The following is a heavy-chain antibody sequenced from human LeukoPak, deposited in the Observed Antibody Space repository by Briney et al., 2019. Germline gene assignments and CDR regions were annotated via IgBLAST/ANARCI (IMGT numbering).Heavy chain of an antibody. J-gene: IGHJ4*02. Sequence: PGGSLRLSCAASGFTFSSYGMNWVRQAPGKGLEWVSSISSSSSYIYYADSVKGRFTISRDNAKNSLYLQMNSLRAEDTAVYYCAREASAMVYFDYWGQGTLVTVSS. V-gene: IGHV3-21*01. CDR3: AREASAMVYFDY. D-gene: IGHD5-18*01. CDR2: ISSSSSYI. CDR1: GFTFSSYG.